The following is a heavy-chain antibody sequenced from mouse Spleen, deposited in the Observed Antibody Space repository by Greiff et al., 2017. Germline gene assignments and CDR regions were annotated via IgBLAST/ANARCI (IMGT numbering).Heavy chain of an antibody. J-gene: IGHJ3*01. D-gene: IGHD1-1*01. Sequence: EVQLQQSGPVLVKPGASVKMSCKASGYTFTDYYMNWVKQSHGKSLEWIGVINPYNGGTSYNQKFKGKATLTVDKSSSTAYMELNSLTSEDSAVYYCARYDYGSSLTPFAYWGQGTLVTVSA. CDR1: GYTFTDYY. CDR2: INPYNGGT. V-gene: IGHV1-19*01. CDR3: ARYDYGSSLTPFAY.